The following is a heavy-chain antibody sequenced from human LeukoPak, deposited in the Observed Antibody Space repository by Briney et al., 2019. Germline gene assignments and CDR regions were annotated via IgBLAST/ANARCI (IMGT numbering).Heavy chain of an antibody. V-gene: IGHV4-31*03. CDR1: GGSISSGGYY. CDR3: ARGTAAAGTID. D-gene: IGHD6-13*01. Sequence: PSETLSLTCTVSGGSISSGGYYWSWIRQHPGKGLEWIGYIYYSGSTYYNPSLKSRVTISVDTSKNQFSLKLSSVTAADTAVYYCARGTAAAGTIDWGQGTMVTVSS. CDR2: IYYSGST. J-gene: IGHJ3*01.